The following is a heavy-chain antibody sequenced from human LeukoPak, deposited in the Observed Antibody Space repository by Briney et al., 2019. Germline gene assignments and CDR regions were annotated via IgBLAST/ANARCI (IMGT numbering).Heavy chain of an antibody. CDR2: IYYDGSNQ. CDR1: GFPFRNYG. J-gene: IGHJ4*02. V-gene: IGHV3-33*01. D-gene: IGHD3-10*01. CDR3: ARDRGQSYFDY. Sequence: GALRLSCATSGFPFRNYGMHWVRQAPGKGLEWVAIIYYDGSNQYYADSVKGRFTISRDNSKNTLYLQLNSLRAEDTAMYYCARDRGQSYFDYWGQGTLVTVSS.